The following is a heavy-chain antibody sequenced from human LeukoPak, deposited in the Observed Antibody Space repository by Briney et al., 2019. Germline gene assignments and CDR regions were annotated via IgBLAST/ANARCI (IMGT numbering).Heavy chain of an antibody. V-gene: IGHV3-20*04. Sequence: GGALRLSCAASGFTFDDYGMSWVRPAPGKGLEWVSGINWNGGRTDYADSVKGRFTISRDNAKNSLYLQMDSLRADGRVLYYCAREVGDISCFRHLWRQRTLVSVSS. CDR1: GFTFDDYG. CDR3: AREVGDISCFRHL. CDR2: INWNGGRT. J-gene: IGHJ5*02. D-gene: IGHD2-15*01.